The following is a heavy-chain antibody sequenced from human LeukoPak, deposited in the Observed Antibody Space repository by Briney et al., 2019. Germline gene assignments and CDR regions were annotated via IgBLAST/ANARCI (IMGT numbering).Heavy chain of an antibody. CDR3: ARDPNRHADYGVDYFDH. CDR2: ISIDGSHK. V-gene: IGHV3-30*04. D-gene: IGHD4-17*01. J-gene: IGHJ4*02. Sequence: PGGSLRLSCAASGFPFSSYSMHWVRQAPGKGLEWVAVISIDGSHKYYADSVKGRFIISRDNSKNTLSLQMNTLRPDDTAVFYCARDPNRHADYGVDYFDHWGQGTLVTVSS. CDR1: GFPFSSYS.